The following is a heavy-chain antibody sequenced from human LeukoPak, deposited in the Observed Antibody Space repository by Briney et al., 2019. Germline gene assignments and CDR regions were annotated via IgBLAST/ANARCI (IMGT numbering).Heavy chain of an antibody. D-gene: IGHD2-2*01. V-gene: IGHV4-39*01. CDR2: IYYSGST. J-gene: IGHJ4*02. CDR1: GGSISSSSYY. Sequence: SETLSLTCTVSGGSISSSSYYWGWIRQPPGNGLEWIGSIYYSGSTYYNPSLKSRVTISVNTSKNQFSLKLSSVTAADTAVYYCARRDKGRPSPTDYWGQGTLVTVSS. CDR3: ARRDKGRPSPTDY.